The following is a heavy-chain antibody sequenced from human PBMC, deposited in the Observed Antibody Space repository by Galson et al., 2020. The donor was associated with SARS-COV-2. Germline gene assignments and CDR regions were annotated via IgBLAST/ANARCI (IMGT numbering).Heavy chain of an antibody. Sequence: SGPTLVKPTQTLTLTCTFSGFSLTTSGMCVSWIRQPPGKALEWLARIDWDGDKHYRTSLKTRLTISKDTSKNQVVLTMTNMDPVDTATYYCARLTRSTQGTYYYYMGVWGKGTTVTVS. CDR3: ARLTRSTQGTYYYYMGV. D-gene: IGHD2-2*01. V-gene: IGHV2-70*11. CDR1: GFSLTTSGMC. J-gene: IGHJ6*03. CDR2: IDWDGDK.